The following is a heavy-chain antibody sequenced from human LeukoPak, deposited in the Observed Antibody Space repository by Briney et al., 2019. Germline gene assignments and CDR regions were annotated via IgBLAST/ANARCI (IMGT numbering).Heavy chain of an antibody. J-gene: IGHJ4*02. D-gene: IGHD1-26*01. CDR2: ISAYNGNT. CDR1: GYTFTSYG. Sequence: ASVKVSRKASGYTFTSYGISWVRQAPGQGLEWMGWISAYNGNTYYARNLQGRVTMTTDTSTSTAYMELRSLRSDDTAVYYCAVIVGALDYWGQGTLVTVSS. CDR3: AVIVGALDY. V-gene: IGHV1-18*01.